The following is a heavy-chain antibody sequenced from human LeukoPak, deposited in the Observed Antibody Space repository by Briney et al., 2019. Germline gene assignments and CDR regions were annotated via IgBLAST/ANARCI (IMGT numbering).Heavy chain of an antibody. V-gene: IGHV1-69-2*01. J-gene: IGHJ4*02. Sequence: EASVKVSCKASGYTFTDYYMHWVQQAPGKGLEWMGLVDPEDGETIYAEKFQGRVTITADTSTDTAYMELSSLRSEDTAVYYCATARGAMIVVGPPDYWGQGTLVTVSS. CDR1: GYTFTDYY. CDR2: VDPEDGET. CDR3: ATARGAMIVVGPPDY. D-gene: IGHD3-22*01.